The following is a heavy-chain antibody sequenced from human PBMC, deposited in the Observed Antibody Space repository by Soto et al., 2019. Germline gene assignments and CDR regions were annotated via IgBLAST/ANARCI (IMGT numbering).Heavy chain of an antibody. Sequence: ASVKVSCKASGGTFSSYAISWVRQAPGQGLEWMGGIIPILGIANYAQKFQGRVTITADKSTSTAYMELSSLRSEDTAVYYCAIVVVPAAIPEEYFQHWGQGTLVTVSS. D-gene: IGHD2-2*02. J-gene: IGHJ1*01. CDR2: IIPILGIA. CDR1: GGTFSSYA. V-gene: IGHV1-69*10. CDR3: AIVVVPAAIPEEYFQH.